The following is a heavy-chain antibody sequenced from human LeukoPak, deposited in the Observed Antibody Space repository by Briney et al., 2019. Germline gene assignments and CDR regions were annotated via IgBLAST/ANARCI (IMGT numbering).Heavy chain of an antibody. CDR2: ISVTGST. Sequence: SETLSLTCTVSVGSISAGPYYWNWLRQPAGKALEWMGRISVTGSTYYNPSLKSRLALSMDTSNNQFSLSLNSVTAADTAVYFCARDLLWGDRGSWFEAFDIWGRGTLVTVSS. CDR1: VGSISAGPYY. J-gene: IGHJ3*02. CDR3: ARDLLWGDRGSWFEAFDI. V-gene: IGHV4-61*02. D-gene: IGHD6-13*01.